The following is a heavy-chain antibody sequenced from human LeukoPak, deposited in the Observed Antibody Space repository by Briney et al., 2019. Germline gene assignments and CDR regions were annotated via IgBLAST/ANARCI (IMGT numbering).Heavy chain of an antibody. J-gene: IGHJ4*02. V-gene: IGHV1-24*01. CDR3: AIVVARGEQWLDQGYFDY. CDR1: GYTLTELS. D-gene: IGHD6-19*01. Sequence: GASVKVSCKVSGYTLTELSMHWVRQAPGKGLEWMGGFDPEDGETIYAQKFQGRVTMTEDTSTDTAYMELSSLRSEDTAVYYCAIVVARGEQWLDQGYFDYWGQGTLVTVSS. CDR2: FDPEDGET.